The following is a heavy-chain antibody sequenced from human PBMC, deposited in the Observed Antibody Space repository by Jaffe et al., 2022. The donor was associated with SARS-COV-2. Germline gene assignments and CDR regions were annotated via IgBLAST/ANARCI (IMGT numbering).Heavy chain of an antibody. V-gene: IGHV4-59*02. CDR3: ARGPTVTTGGAFDI. Sequence: QVQLQESGPGLVKPSETLSLTCTVSGGSVSSHYWSWIRQPPGNKLEWIGYIYYSGSTNYNPSLKSRVTISIDTSRNQFSLKLSSVTAADTAVYYCARGPTVTTGGAFDIWGQGTMVTVSS. CDR2: IYYSGST. J-gene: IGHJ3*02. D-gene: IGHD4-17*01. CDR1: GGSVSSHY.